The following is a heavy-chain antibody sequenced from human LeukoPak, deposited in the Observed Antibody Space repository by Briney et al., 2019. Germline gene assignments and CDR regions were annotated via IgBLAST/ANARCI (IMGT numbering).Heavy chain of an antibody. Sequence: ASVKVSCKVSGYTLTELSIHWVRQAPGKGLEWMGGFDPEEGKIIYAQKCQGRVTMTEDTSTDTAYMELSSLRSEDTAVYYCATRPRFHYYDSSELHRWGQGTLVTVSS. CDR1: GYTLTELS. CDR3: ATRPRFHYYDSSELHR. V-gene: IGHV1-24*01. D-gene: IGHD3-22*01. J-gene: IGHJ5*02. CDR2: FDPEEGKI.